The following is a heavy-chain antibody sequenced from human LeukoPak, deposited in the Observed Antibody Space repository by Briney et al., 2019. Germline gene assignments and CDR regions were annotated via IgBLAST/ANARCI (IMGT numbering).Heavy chain of an antibody. CDR3: ARRNVVVPAAMARAFDI. D-gene: IGHD2-2*01. J-gene: IGHJ3*02. CDR2: IYYSGST. Sequence: PSETLSLTCTVSGGSISSSSYYWGWIRQPPAKGLECIRNIYYSGSTYYNPSLKSRVTMSVDMAKNQFSLKLSSVTAADTAVYYCARRNVVVPAAMARAFDIWGQGTMVTVSP. CDR1: GGSISSSSYY. V-gene: IGHV4-39*01.